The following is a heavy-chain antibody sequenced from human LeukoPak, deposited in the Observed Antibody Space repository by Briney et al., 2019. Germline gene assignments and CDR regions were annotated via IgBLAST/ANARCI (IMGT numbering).Heavy chain of an antibody. V-gene: IGHV3-23*01. D-gene: IGHD6-13*01. CDR1: GFSFSTYF. CDR3: AKDRGVAAGGANYYYGMDV. J-gene: IGHJ6*02. Sequence: GGSLRLSCAASGFSFSTYFMSWVRQAPGKGLEWVSSISGSDSSTYYADSVKGRFTISKDTSKNTLYLQMSSLRAEDTAIYYCAKDRGVAAGGANYYYGMDVWGQGTTVTVSS. CDR2: ISGSDSST.